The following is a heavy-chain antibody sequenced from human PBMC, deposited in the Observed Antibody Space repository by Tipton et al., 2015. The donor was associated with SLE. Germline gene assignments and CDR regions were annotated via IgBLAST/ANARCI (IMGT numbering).Heavy chain of an antibody. D-gene: IGHD2-15*01. V-gene: IGHV4-34*01. CDR1: GGSFSGYY. CDR3: ARDRGSLGAFDI. Sequence: TLSLTCAVYGGSFSGYYWSWIRQPPGKGLEWIATFYHSGTTSSNPSLKSRVSISLDTSKNQFSLKLSSVTAADTAVYYCARDRGSLGAFDIWGQGTMVTVSS. J-gene: IGHJ3*02. CDR2: FYHSGTT.